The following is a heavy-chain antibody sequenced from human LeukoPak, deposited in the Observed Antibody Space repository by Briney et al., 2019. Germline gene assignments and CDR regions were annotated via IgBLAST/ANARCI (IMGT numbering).Heavy chain of an antibody. V-gene: IGHV3-11*04. J-gene: IGHJ5*01. CDR3: ARGYGSSWFYS. Sequence: LSLTCAVYGGSFSGYYWSWIRQPPGMGLEWLSYISGSGSDIYYADSVKGRFTISRDNAKNSLFLQMNSLRGEDTAMYYCARGYGSSWFYSWGPGTLVTVSS. CDR1: GGSFSGYY. D-gene: IGHD6-13*01. CDR2: ISGSGSDI.